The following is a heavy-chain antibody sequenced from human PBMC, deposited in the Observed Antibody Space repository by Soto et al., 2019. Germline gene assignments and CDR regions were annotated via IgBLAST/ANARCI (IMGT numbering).Heavy chain of an antibody. Sequence: PGGSLRLSCAASGFTFSSYAMHWVRQAPGKGLEWVAVISYDGSNKYYADSVKGRFTISRDNSKNTLYLQMNSLRAEDTAVYYCAKDSEQQLVHFLGSWGQGTLVTVSS. CDR3: AKDSEQQLVHFLGS. CDR2: ISYDGSNK. D-gene: IGHD6-13*01. V-gene: IGHV3-30-3*01. CDR1: GFTFSSYA. J-gene: IGHJ4*02.